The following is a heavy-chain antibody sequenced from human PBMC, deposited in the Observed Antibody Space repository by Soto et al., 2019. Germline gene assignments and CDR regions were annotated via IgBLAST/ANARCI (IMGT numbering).Heavy chain of an antibody. Sequence: PSETLSLTCAVYGGSFSGYYWSWIRQPPGKGLEWIGEINHSGSTNYNPSLKSRVTISVDTSKNQFSLKLSSVTAADTAVYYCARGDSSGWYYRPRKLDYWGQGTLVTVSS. CDR3: ARGDSSGWYYRPRKLDY. CDR1: GGSFSGYY. D-gene: IGHD6-19*01. J-gene: IGHJ4*02. CDR2: INHSGST. V-gene: IGHV4-34*01.